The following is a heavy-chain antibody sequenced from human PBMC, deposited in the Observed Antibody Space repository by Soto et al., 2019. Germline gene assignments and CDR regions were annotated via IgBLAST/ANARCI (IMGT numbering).Heavy chain of an antibody. CDR2: INESGST. D-gene: IGHD1-1*01. Sequence: QVQLQQWGAGLVKPSETLSLSCAVYGQSFSGHSWAWIRQPPGKGLEWIGEINESGSTYYNPSLKSRVTLSTDTSKNQFSLKLSSVSAADTAAYFCARGSGIVALPGELEDVKYDYWGQGTLVNVYS. CDR3: ARGSGIVALPGELEDVKYDY. V-gene: IGHV4-34*01. CDR1: GQSFSGHS. J-gene: IGHJ4*02.